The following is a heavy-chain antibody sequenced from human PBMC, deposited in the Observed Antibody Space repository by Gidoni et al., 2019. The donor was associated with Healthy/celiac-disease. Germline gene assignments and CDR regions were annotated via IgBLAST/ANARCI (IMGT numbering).Heavy chain of an antibody. CDR3: ARDRSGSYFPDAFDI. D-gene: IGHD3-10*01. CDR1: GFPFSRYG. V-gene: IGHV3-33*01. Sequence: QVQLVESGGGVVQPGRSLRLSCAASGFPFSRYGMHWVRQAPGKGLEWVAVICNDGSNKYYADSVKGRFTISRDNSKNTLYLQMNSLRAEDTAVYYCARDRSGSYFPDAFDIWGQGTMVTVSS. J-gene: IGHJ3*02. CDR2: ICNDGSNK.